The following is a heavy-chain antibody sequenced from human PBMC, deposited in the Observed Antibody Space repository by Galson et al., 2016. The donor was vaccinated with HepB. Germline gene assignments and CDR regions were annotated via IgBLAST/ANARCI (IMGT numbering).Heavy chain of an antibody. CDR3: ECSFSDFWSGYQDY. V-gene: IGHV3-7*01. J-gene: IGHJ4*02. D-gene: IGHD3-3*01. CDR2: IKGDGSLK. CDR1: GLRFSDLW. Sequence: SLRLSCAVSGLRFSDLWMDWVRQAPGKGLEWVANIKGDGSLKFYVDSVKGRFTISRDNTKKSLFLQMHSLGVEDTGVYYCECSFSDFWSGYQDYWGQGTLVTVSS.